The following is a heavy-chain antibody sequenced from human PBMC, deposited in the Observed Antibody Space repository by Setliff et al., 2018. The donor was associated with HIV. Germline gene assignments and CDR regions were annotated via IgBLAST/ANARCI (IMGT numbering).Heavy chain of an antibody. CDR2: IYYSGNT. Sequence: PSETLSLTCTVSGGSINSNCYYWGWIRQPPGKGLEWIGYIYYSGNTYYNPSLKSRVTISVDTSKNQFSLKLSSVTAADTAVYYCASLPPLYDSSGYYFDYWGQGTLVTVSS. J-gene: IGHJ4*02. V-gene: IGHV4-39*07. D-gene: IGHD3-22*01. CDR1: GGSINSNCYY. CDR3: ASLPPLYDSSGYYFDY.